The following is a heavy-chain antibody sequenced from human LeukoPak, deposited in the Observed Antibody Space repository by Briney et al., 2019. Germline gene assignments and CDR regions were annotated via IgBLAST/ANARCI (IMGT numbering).Heavy chain of an antibody. Sequence: GGSLRLSCAASGFTFSSYWMHWVRQAPGKGLVWVSRINTDGSSTSYADSVKGRFTISRDNAKNSLYLQMNSLRAEDTAVYYCAELGITMIGGVWGKGTTVTISS. D-gene: IGHD3-10*02. V-gene: IGHV3-74*01. CDR1: GFTFSSYW. CDR3: AELGITMIGGV. J-gene: IGHJ6*04. CDR2: INTDGSST.